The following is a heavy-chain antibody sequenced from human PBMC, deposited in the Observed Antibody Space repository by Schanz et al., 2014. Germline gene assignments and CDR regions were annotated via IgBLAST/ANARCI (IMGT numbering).Heavy chain of an antibody. Sequence: QVQLVESGGSVVQPGRSLRLSCAGSGFSFSDYGMHWVRQAPGRGLEWVAALSYDERNDYYADSVKGRFTISRDNSKNTLYLQMNSLIPEDTALYYCARVYYDFWSGHGGYFDYWGQGTLVTVSS. CDR2: LSYDERND. D-gene: IGHD3-3*01. J-gene: IGHJ4*02. V-gene: IGHV3-30*03. CDR1: GFSFSDYG. CDR3: ARVYYDFWSGHGGYFDY.